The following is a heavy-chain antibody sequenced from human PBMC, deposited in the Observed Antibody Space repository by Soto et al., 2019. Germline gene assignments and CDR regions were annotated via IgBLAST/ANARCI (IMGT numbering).Heavy chain of an antibody. CDR1: GFTFSSYG. Sequence: QVQLVESGGGVVQPGRSLRLSCAASGFTFSSYGMHWVRQAPGKGLEWVAVISYDGSNKYYADSVKGRFTISRDNSKNTLDLQMNVLGAKDTAVYYCAKGSFSSSSYYYGMDVWGQGTTVTVSS. J-gene: IGHJ6*02. CDR2: ISYDGSNK. V-gene: IGHV3-30*18. CDR3: AKGSFSSSSYYYGMDV. D-gene: IGHD6-6*01.